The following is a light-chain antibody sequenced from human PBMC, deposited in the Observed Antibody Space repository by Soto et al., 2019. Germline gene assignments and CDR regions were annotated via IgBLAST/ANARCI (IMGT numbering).Light chain of an antibody. J-gene: IGLJ3*02. V-gene: IGLV1-51*01. CDR1: SSNIGNNY. Sequence: QSVLTQPPSVSAAPGQTVTISCSGSSSNIGNNYVSWYQQLPGTAPKFLIYDNNKRPSGIPDRFSGSKSGTSATLGITGLQTGDEADYYCGTWDSSLSAGVFGGGTQLTVL. CDR3: GTWDSSLSAGV. CDR2: DNN.